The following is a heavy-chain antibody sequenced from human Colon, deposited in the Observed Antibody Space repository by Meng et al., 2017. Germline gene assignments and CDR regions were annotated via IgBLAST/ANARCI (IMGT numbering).Heavy chain of an antibody. CDR2: INSDGGSA. CDR3: TRTKENYGSGSWPSLGY. CDR1: GFIFSDCW. D-gene: IGHD3-10*01. Sequence: GESLKISCAASGFIFSDCWMHWVRQAPGKGLEWVSRINSDGGSADYADSVKGRFTISRDNAKNTLYLQMNSLRDEDTAVYYCTRTKENYGSGSWPSLGYWGLGNLVTVSS. V-gene: IGHV3-74*01. J-gene: IGHJ4*02.